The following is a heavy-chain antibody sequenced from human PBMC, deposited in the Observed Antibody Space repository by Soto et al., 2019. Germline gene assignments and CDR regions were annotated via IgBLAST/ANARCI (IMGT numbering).Heavy chain of an antibody. CDR2: INHSGST. D-gene: IGHD6-6*01. Sequence: SETLSLTCAVYGGSFSGYYWSWIRQPPGKGLEWIGEINHSGSTNYNPSLKSRVTISVDTPKNQFSLKLSSVTAADTAVYYCARTSIAARRLFDYWGQGTLVTVSS. CDR1: GGSFSGYY. V-gene: IGHV4-34*01. CDR3: ARTSIAARRLFDY. J-gene: IGHJ4*02.